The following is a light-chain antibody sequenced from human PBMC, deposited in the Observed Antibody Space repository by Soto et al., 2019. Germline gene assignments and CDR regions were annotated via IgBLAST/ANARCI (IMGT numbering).Light chain of an antibody. CDR2: AAS. J-gene: IGKJ1*01. V-gene: IGKV1-9*01. Sequence: IQLTQSPSSLSASVGDRVTITCRASQGISSYLAWYQQKPGKAPKLLIYAASTLQSGVPSRFSGSGSGTDFTLTISSLQPEDFAPYYCHQLNSYPRTFGQGTKVEIK. CDR1: QGISSY. CDR3: HQLNSYPRT.